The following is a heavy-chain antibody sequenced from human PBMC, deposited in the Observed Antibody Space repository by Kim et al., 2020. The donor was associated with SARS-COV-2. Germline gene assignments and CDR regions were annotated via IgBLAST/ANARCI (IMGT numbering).Heavy chain of an antibody. V-gene: IGHV3-7*01. D-gene: IGHD3-10*01. CDR1: GFTFSSYW. Sequence: GGSLRLSCAASGFTFSSYWMSWVRQAPGKGLEWVANIKQDGSEKYYVDSVKGRFTISRDNAKNSLYLQMNSLRAEDTAVYYCARVDYYVSGILALPLYYYYYMDVWGKGTPVTVSS. J-gene: IGHJ6*03. CDR3: ARVDYYVSGILALPLYYYYYMDV. CDR2: IKQDGSEK.